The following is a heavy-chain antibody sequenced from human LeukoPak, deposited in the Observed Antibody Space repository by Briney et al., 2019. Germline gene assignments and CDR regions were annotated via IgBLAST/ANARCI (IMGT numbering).Heavy chain of an antibody. J-gene: IGHJ4*02. V-gene: IGHV3-30*04. CDR2: ISYDGSNK. CDR1: GFTFTSYA. CDR3: ARDPTKRWLQNYFDY. D-gene: IGHD5-24*01. Sequence: PGRSLRLSCAASGFTFTSYAMHWVRQAPGKGLEWVALISYDGSNKYYADSGKGRFTISRDNSKNTLYLQMNSLRTEDTAVYYCARDPTKRWLQNYFDYWGQGTLVTVSS.